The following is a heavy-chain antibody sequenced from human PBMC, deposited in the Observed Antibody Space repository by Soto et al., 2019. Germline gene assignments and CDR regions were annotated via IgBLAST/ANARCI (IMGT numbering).Heavy chain of an antibody. CDR1: GDSMTSSSYY. CDR2: IYYSERTSYNSGST. Sequence: SETLSLTCTVSGDSMTSSSYYWGWIRQPPGKGLEWIGSIYYSERTSYNSGSTYYSPSLKSRVTISGDTSKSHFSLKLSSVTAADTAVYYCARHTRNQFDPWGQGTLVTVSS. J-gene: IGHJ5*02. CDR3: ARHTRNQFDP. V-gene: IGHV4-39*01.